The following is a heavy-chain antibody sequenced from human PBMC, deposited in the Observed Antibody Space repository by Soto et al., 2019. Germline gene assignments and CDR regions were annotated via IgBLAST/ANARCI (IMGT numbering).Heavy chain of an antibody. D-gene: IGHD3-3*01. V-gene: IGHV4-31*03. CDR3: TREPTPIFDI. Sequence: SETLSLTCTVSGGSISSGGYYWSWIRQRPGEGLEWIGFIYYSGSTYHNPSLKSRVTISVDTSKNQFSLKLNSVTAADTAVYYCTREPTPIFDIWGQGTLVTVSS. CDR1: GGSISSGGYY. J-gene: IGHJ4*02. CDR2: IYYSGST.